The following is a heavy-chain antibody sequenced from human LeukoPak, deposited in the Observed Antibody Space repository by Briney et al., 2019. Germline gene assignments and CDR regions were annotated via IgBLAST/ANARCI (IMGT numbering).Heavy chain of an antibody. V-gene: IGHV4-61*02. CDR1: GGSISNSSSY. D-gene: IGHD1-14*01. CDR3: ARSTNRLDS. Sequence: SETLSLTCTVSGGSISNSSSYWGWIRQPAGKGLEWIGRMYNGGTTINYSPSLKSRVTISVDTSKNQFSLNVTSVTAAGTAVYYCARSTNRLDSWGQGTLVTVSS. CDR2: MYNGGTTI. J-gene: IGHJ4*02.